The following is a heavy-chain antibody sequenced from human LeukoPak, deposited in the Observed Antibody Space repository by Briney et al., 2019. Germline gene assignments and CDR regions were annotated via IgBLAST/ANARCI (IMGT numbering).Heavy chain of an antibody. Sequence: GGSLRLSCAASGFTFSTYAMHWVRQAPGKGLEYVSAISSYGGSTYYANSVKGTFTISRDNSKNTLYLQMGSLRAEDMAVYYCAREGMDGYNQGSFDYWGEGTLVAVSS. CDR1: GFTFSTYA. CDR2: ISSYGGST. J-gene: IGHJ4*02. D-gene: IGHD5-24*01. CDR3: AREGMDGYNQGSFDY. V-gene: IGHV3-64*01.